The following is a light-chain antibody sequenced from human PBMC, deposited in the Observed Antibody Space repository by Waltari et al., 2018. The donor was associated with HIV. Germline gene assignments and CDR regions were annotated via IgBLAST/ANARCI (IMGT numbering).Light chain of an antibody. CDR2: KAS. CDR1: QSISSW. CDR3: QQYNSYRT. Sequence: DIQMTQSPSTLSASVGDRVTITCRASQSISSWLAWYQQKPGKAPKRLIYKASSLESGVPSRFSGSGSGTEFTLTISSLQPDDFATYYCQQYNSYRTFGGGTKVEIK. J-gene: IGKJ4*01. V-gene: IGKV1-5*03.